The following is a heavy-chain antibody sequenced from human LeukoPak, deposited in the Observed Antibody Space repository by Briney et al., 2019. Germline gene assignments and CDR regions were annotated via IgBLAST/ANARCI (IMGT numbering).Heavy chain of an antibody. CDR2: ISGSGGST. D-gene: IGHD1-7*01. Sequence: GGSLRLSCAASGFTVSSNYMSWVRQAPGKGLEWVSAISGSGGSTYYADSVKGRFTISRDNAKNSLYLQMNSLRAEDTAVYYCARVGQLQYNWNSIFDYWGQGTLVTVSS. CDR3: ARVGQLQYNWNSIFDY. CDR1: GFTVSSNY. J-gene: IGHJ4*02. V-gene: IGHV3-21*01.